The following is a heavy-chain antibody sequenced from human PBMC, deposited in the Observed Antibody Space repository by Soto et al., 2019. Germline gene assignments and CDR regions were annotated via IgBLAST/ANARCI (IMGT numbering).Heavy chain of an antibody. CDR2: TNSDGTDS. Sequence: SGGSLRLSCAAAGFDFEDYAMHWVRQVPGKGLEWVSLTNSDGTDSYYVDSVKGRFTISRDNAKRTLYLQMDRLRPEDPALYFCAKSLYYYDSSPLDHWGQRPVVTVSS. CDR1: GFDFEDYA. CDR3: AKSLYYYDSSPLDH. V-gene: IGHV3-43D*04. D-gene: IGHD3-22*01. J-gene: IGHJ4*02.